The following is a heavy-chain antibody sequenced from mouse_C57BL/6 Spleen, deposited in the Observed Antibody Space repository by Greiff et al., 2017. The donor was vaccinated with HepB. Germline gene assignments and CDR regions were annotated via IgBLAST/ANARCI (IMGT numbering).Heavy chain of an antibody. D-gene: IGHD4-1*01. Sequence: VQLQQSGAELVKPGASVKISCKASGYAFSSYWMNWVKQRPGKGLEWIGQIYPGDGDTNYNGKFKGKATLTADKSSSTAYMQLSSLTSEDSAVYCCARSWEYDAMDYWGPGTSVTVSS. V-gene: IGHV1-80*01. CDR2: IYPGDGDT. CDR1: GYAFSSYW. CDR3: ARSWEYDAMDY. J-gene: IGHJ4*01.